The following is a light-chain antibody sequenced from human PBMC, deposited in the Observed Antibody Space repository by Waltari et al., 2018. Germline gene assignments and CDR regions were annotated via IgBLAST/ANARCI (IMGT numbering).Light chain of an antibody. V-gene: IGKV3-20*01. CDR3: QHYLRVPGT. CDR1: QSVSRA. J-gene: IGKJ1*01. Sequence: VLTQSPASLSLSPGQRAPVSCRSRQSVSRALAWYQQKPGQAPRLLIYGASTRATGIPDRFSGSGAGTDVSLTISRLERSDFAVYYCQHYLRVPGTFGQGTTVEI. CDR2: GAS.